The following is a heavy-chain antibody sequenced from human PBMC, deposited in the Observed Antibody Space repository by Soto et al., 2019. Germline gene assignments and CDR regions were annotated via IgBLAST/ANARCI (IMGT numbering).Heavy chain of an antibody. V-gene: IGHV4-30-2*01. CDR3: ARVPAP. J-gene: IGHJ5*02. CDR1: CGSISSGGYS. CDR2: IYHSGST. Sequence: SETLSLTCAVSCGSISSGGYSWSWIRQPPGKGLEWIGYIYHSGSTYYNPSLKSRVTISVDRSKNQFSLKLSSVTAADTAVYYCARVPAPWGQGTLVTVS.